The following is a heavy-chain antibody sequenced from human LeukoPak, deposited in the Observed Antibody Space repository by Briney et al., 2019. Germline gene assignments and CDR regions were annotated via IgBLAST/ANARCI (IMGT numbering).Heavy chain of an antibody. D-gene: IGHD6-19*01. V-gene: IGHV4-59*08. CDR1: GGSISSYY. CDR2: IYYSGST. Sequence: PSETLSLTCTVSGGSISSYYWSWIRQPPGKGLEWIGYIYYSGSTNYNPSLKSRVTISVDTPKNQFSLKLSSVTAADTAVYYCARTLAGYYFDYWGQGTLVTVSS. CDR3: ARTLAGYYFDY. J-gene: IGHJ4*02.